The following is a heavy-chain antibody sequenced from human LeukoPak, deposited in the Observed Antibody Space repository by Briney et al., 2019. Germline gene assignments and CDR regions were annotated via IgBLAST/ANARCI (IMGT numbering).Heavy chain of an antibody. CDR1: GYSYTSYW. D-gene: IGHD2-15*01. V-gene: IGHV5-51*01. J-gene: IGHJ4*02. CDR3: ARLGGPHSPFDN. Sequence: GESLKISCKSSGYSYTSYWIGWVRQMPGKGLEWMGIIYPGDSDTRYSRSFQGQVTISADKSLRTAYLQWRSLKASDTGIYFCARLGGPHSPFDNWGQGTRVIVSS. CDR2: IYPGDSDT.